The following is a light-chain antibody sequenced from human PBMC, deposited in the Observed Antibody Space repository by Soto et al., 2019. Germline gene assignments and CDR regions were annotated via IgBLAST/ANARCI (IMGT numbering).Light chain of an antibody. CDR2: LKSDGSH. J-gene: IGLJ2*01. Sequence: QLVLTQSPSASASLGASVKLTCTLSSGHSSYAIAWHQQQPEKGPRYLMKLKSDGSHSKGDGIPDRFSGSSSGAERYLTISSLQSEDEADYYCQTWGTGVIFGGGTEVTVL. V-gene: IGLV4-69*01. CDR3: QTWGTGVI. CDR1: SGHSSYA.